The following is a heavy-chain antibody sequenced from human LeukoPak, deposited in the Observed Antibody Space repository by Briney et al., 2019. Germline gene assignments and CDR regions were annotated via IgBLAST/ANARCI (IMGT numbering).Heavy chain of an antibody. CDR3: ATRPPSGSYYRYYYGMDV. CDR1: GYTLTELS. J-gene: IGHJ6*02. V-gene: IGHV1-24*01. CDR2: FDPEDGET. D-gene: IGHD1-26*01. Sequence: GASVKVSCKVSGYTLTELSMHWVRQAPGKGLEWMGGFDPEDGETIYAQKFQGRVTMTEDTSTDTAYMELSSLRSEDTAVYYCATRPPSGSYYRYYYGMDVWGQGTTVTVSS.